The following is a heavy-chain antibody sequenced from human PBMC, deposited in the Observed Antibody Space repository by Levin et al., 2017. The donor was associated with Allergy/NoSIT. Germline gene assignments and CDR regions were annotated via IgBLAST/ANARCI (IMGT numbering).Heavy chain of an antibody. J-gene: IGHJ3*02. Sequence: SQTLSLTCTVSGGSISSYYWSWIRQPPGKGLEWIGYIYYSGSTNYNPSLKSRVTISVDTSKNHFSLKLSSVTAADTAVYYCARDTAGPFDRSGYRDAFDIWGQGTMVTVSS. V-gene: IGHV4-59*01. D-gene: IGHD3-22*01. CDR2: IYYSGST. CDR1: GGSISSYY. CDR3: ARDTAGPFDRSGYRDAFDI.